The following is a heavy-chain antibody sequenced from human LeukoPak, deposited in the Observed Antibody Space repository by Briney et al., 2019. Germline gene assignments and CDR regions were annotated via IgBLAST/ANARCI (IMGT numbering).Heavy chain of an antibody. CDR2: INQDGGKK. CDR3: AKWGPYCVGDYCPALDS. D-gene: IGHD2-21*02. CDR1: RFTFSNYW. V-gene: IGHV3-7*01. J-gene: IGHJ4*02. Sequence: GGSLRLSCVASRFTFSNYWMSWVRQAPGKGLEWVANINQDGGKKRYADSMKGGFTISRDNAKESLFLQLSSLRAEDKAVYYCAKWGPYCVGDYCPALDSWGPGTLVTVSS.